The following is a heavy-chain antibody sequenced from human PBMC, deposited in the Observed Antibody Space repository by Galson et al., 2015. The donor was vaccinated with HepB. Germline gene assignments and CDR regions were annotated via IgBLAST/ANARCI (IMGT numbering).Heavy chain of an antibody. CDR3: AKVVSVAGPLGP. CDR1: GFSFSDYH. J-gene: IGHJ5*02. V-gene: IGHV3-11*06. Sequence: SLRLSCAASGFSFSDYHMSWIRHAPGEGQEYVSVVSRTGRYTNYPDAMKGRFTISRDNAKNSLYLQMNSLRAEDTAVYYCAKVVSVAGPLGPWGQGTLVTVSS. D-gene: IGHD6-19*01. CDR2: VSRTGRYT.